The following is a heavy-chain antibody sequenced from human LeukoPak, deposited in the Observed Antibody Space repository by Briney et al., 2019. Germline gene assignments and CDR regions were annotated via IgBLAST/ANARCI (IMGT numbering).Heavy chain of an antibody. V-gene: IGHV3-74*01. J-gene: IGHJ4*02. CDR1: GFTFSSYW. Sequence: HSGGSLRLSCAASGFTFSSYWMHWVRQAPGKGLVWVSRINSDGSSTSYADSVKGRFTISRDNSKNTLYLQMNSLRAEDTAVYYCAKARRTLLGSYYFDYWGQGTLVTVSS. CDR3: AKARRTLLGSYYFDY. D-gene: IGHD3-16*01. CDR2: INSDGSST.